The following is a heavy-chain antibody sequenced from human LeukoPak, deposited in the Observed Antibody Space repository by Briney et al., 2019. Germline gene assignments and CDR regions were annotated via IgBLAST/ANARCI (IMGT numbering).Heavy chain of an antibody. CDR1: GGSFSGYY. V-gene: IGHV4-34*01. CDR3: AREEGYYYYMDV. Sequence: SETLSLTCAVFGGSFSGYYWSWIRQPPGRGLEWIGEINHGGSTNYNPSLKSRVHISVDTSKNQFSLKLSSVTAADTAVYYCAREEGYYYYMDVWGKGTTVTVSS. CDR2: INHGGST. J-gene: IGHJ6*03.